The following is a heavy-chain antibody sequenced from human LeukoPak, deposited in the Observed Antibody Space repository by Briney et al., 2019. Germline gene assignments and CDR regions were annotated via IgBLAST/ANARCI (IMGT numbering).Heavy chain of an antibody. D-gene: IGHD1-1*01. J-gene: IGHJ3*02. V-gene: IGHV3-11*06. CDR1: GFTFSEYY. CDR2: IRSSSSYT. Sequence: GRSLRLSCAASGFTFSEYYMSWIRQAPGKGLEWVSYIRSSSSYTNYADSVKNRFTISRDNSKNTLYVEMNSLRAEDMAVYYCARGLGGTGPDAFDIWGQGTVVTVSA. CDR3: ARGLGGTGPDAFDI.